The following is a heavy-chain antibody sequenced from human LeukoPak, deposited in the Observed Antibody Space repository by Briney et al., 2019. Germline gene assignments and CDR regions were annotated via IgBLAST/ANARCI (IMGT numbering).Heavy chain of an antibody. Sequence: GASVKVSCKASGYTFTSYYMHWVRQAPGQGLEWMGIINPSGGSTSYAQKFQGRVTMTRDTSTSTVYMELSSLRSEDTAVCYCARAPDIVVVPAAMAFDYWGQGTLVTVSS. V-gene: IGHV1-46*01. J-gene: IGHJ4*02. D-gene: IGHD2-2*01. CDR1: GYTFTSYY. CDR2: INPSGGST. CDR3: ARAPDIVVVPAAMAFDY.